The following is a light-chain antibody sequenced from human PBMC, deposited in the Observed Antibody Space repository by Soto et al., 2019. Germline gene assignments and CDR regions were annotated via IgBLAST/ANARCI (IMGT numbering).Light chain of an antibody. J-gene: IGKJ4*01. V-gene: IGKV3-11*01. CDR3: HQRSNWPLT. CDR1: QTVSTY. Sequence: EIVLTQSPATLALSPGERATLSCRASQTVSTYLAWYQQKPGQAPRLLIYDASNRATGIPARFSGSGSGTDFILTISRLEPEDFAVYYCHQRSNWPLTFGGGTNVEIK. CDR2: DAS.